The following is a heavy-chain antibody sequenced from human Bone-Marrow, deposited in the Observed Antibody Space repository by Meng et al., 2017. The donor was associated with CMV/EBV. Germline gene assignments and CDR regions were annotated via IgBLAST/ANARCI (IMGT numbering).Heavy chain of an antibody. D-gene: IGHD3-16*01. J-gene: IGHJ5*02. CDR3: APWGSNWFDP. CDR1: GGTFSSYA. CDR2: IIPIFGTA. V-gene: IGHV1-69*05. Sequence: KVSCKASGGTFSSYAISWVRQAPGQGLEWMGGIIPIFGTANYAQKFQGRVTITTDESTSTAYMELSSLRSEDTAVYYCAPWGSNWFDPWGQGTLVTVSS.